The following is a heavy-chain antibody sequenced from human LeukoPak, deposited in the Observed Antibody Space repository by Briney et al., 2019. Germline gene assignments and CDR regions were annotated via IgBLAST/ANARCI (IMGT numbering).Heavy chain of an antibody. J-gene: IGHJ4*02. Sequence: GGSLRLSCAASGFIFGSYWMTWVRQAPGRGLEWVANIKQDGSDKYYVDSVKGRFTISRDNAKNSLYLQMNSLRAEDTAVYYCAREDTYASGWSPFDYWGQGTLVTVSS. V-gene: IGHV3-7*01. CDR1: GFIFGSYW. CDR2: IKQDGSDK. CDR3: AREDTYASGWSPFDY. D-gene: IGHD6-19*01.